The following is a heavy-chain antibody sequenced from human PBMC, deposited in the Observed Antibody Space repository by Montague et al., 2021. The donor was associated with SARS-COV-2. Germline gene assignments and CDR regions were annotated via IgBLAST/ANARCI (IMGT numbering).Heavy chain of an antibody. Sequence: SETLSLTCAVYGGSFSGYYWTWIRQSPGKGLEWIAEINNSGSTNYNPSLKSRVTISVDTYKNQFSLKLHSVTAADTGVYYCARWDPQTLTLIGLRGKSASDYWGQGTLVTVSS. CDR3: ARWDPQTLTLIGLRGKSASDY. D-gene: IGHD4-23*01. CDR2: INNSGST. CDR1: GGSFSGYY. V-gene: IGHV4-34*01. J-gene: IGHJ4*02.